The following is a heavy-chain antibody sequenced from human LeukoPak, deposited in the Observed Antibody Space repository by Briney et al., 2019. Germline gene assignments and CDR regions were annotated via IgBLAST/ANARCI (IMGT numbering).Heavy chain of an antibody. V-gene: IGHV1-18*01. J-gene: IGHJ4*02. CDR3: ARDRTAMVPFVD. CDR2: NRAYHVNT. Sequence: ASVKVSCTASGYTFTSSGISWVRRAPGHGPEWMGWNRAYHVNTEYATTLKGRVTMTTDTSTSTAYIELRSLRSDDTAVYYCARDRTAMVPFVDWCQGTLVTVAS. CDR1: GYTFTSSG. D-gene: IGHD2-21*02.